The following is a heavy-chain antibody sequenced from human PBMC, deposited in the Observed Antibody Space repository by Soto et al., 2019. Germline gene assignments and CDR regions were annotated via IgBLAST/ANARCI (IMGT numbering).Heavy chain of an antibody. J-gene: IGHJ4*02. CDR3: AKQSGSGSYYNVRSGGHFDY. V-gene: IGHV3-30*18. D-gene: IGHD3-10*01. CDR1: GFTVNSYG. Sequence: QVQLVESGGGVIQPGRSLRLSCAASGFTVNSYGMHWVRQAPGKGLEGVVVISFDGRNTYYADSVKGRFTISRDNSKNTLYLQMTSLRAEDTAVYYCAKQSGSGSYYNVRSGGHFDYWGQGTLVTVSS. CDR2: ISFDGRNT.